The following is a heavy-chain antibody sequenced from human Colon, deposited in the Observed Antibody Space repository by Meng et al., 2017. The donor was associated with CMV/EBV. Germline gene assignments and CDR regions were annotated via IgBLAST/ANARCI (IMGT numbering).Heavy chain of an antibody. CDR2: VSHDGKNK. D-gene: IGHD4-23*01. J-gene: IGHJ5*02. CDR3: VRGGNSSFDP. CDR1: GFSFNAFP. V-gene: IGHV3-30*04. Sequence: GGSLRLSCAASGFSFNAFPIHWVRQAPGKGLEWVAIVSHDGKNKNYAESVKGRFTISRDNSQNTVNLHMNSLRGDDTALYYCVRGGNSSFDPWGQGTLVTVSS.